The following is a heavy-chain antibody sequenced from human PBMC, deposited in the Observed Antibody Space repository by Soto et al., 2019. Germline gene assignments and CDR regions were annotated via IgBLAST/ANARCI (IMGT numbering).Heavy chain of an antibody. V-gene: IGHV1-46*01. Sequence: ASVKVSCKASGYTFSSYYIHWLRQSPGQGLEWMGVINPGGGSTNYAQKFKGRLTVTRDTTTSTVYLELNSLTSEDTAVYYCAGGIAAAGYYYYGMDVWGQGTTVTVSS. CDR2: INPGGGST. D-gene: IGHD6-13*01. CDR1: GYTFSSYY. J-gene: IGHJ6*02. CDR3: AGGIAAAGYYYYGMDV.